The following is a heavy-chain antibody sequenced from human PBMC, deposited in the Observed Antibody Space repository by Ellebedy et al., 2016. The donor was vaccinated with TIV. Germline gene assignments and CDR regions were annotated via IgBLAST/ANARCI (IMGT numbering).Heavy chain of an antibody. CDR3: AKHRSPDGGDPHWFFDF. D-gene: IGHD2-21*01. V-gene: IGHV3-23*01. Sequence: GESLKISCAASGFTFSSYAMSWVCQAPGKGLEWVSVISGSGAITGYAQSVKGRFTISRDNSMNIMYLQMNYLRAEDTAVYFCAKHRSPDGGDPHWFFDFWGRGTPVTVSS. CDR2: ISGSGAIT. J-gene: IGHJ2*01. CDR1: GFTFSSYA.